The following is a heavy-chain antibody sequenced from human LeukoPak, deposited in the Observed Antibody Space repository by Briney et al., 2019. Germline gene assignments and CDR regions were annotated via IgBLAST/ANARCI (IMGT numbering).Heavy chain of an antibody. CDR3: AKSFRYLRTAMIDY. Sequence: GGSLRLSCAASGFTFSSYGMHWVRQAPGKGLEWVAVISYDGSNKYYADSVKGRFTISRDNSKNTLYLQMNSLRAENTAVYYCAKSFRYLRTAMIDYWGQGTLVTVSS. J-gene: IGHJ4*02. CDR1: GFTFSSYG. V-gene: IGHV3-30*18. CDR2: ISYDGSNK. D-gene: IGHD5-18*01.